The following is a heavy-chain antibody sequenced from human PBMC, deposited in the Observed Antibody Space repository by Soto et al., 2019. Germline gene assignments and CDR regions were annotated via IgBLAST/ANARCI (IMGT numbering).Heavy chain of an antibody. Sequence: GGSLRLSCAASGFTFSIYWMHWVRQAPGKGLVWVSRINDDGSTTSYADSVKGRFTISRDNAKNTLYLQMNSLRAEDTAVYYCARGPGGLQHWGPGTLVTVSS. CDR1: GFTFSIYW. CDR2: INDDGSTT. D-gene: IGHD3-10*01. V-gene: IGHV3-74*01. CDR3: ARGPGGLQH. J-gene: IGHJ1*01.